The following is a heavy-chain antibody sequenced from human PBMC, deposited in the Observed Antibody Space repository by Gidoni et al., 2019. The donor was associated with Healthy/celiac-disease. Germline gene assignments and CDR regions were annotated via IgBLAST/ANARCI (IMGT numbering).Heavy chain of an antibody. J-gene: IGHJ6*02. CDR3: TRDRITMVRGVIEPGGMDV. CDR2: IRSKAYGGTT. V-gene: IGHV3-49*05. Sequence: EVQLVESGGGLVKPGRSLRLSCTASGFTFGDYAMSWFRQAPGKGLEWVGFIRSKAYGGTTEYAASVKGRFTISRDDSKSIAYLQMNSLKTEDTAVYYCTRDRITMVRGVIEPGGMDVWGQGTTVTVSS. D-gene: IGHD3-10*01. CDR1: GFTFGDYA.